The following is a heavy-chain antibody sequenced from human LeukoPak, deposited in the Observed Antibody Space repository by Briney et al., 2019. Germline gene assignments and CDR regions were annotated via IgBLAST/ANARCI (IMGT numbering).Heavy chain of an antibody. CDR2: ITPFNGNT. D-gene: IGHD2-21*02. V-gene: IGHV1-45*02. Sequence: ASVKVSCKASGYTFTYRYLHWVRQAPGQALEWMGWITPFNGNTNYAQKFQDRVTITRDRSMSTAYMELSSLRSEDTAVYYCARLAVVVTANDYWGQGTLVTVSS. J-gene: IGHJ4*02. CDR1: GYTFTYRY. CDR3: ARLAVVVTANDY.